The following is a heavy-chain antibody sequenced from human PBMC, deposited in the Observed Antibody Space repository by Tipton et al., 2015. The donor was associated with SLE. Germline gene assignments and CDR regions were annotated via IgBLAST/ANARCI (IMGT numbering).Heavy chain of an antibody. D-gene: IGHD2-2*01. CDR3: AREYPGYYYYMDV. Sequence: LSLTCAASGFTFSSYWMHWVRQAPGKGLVWVSRINSDGSSTSYADSVKGRFTISRDNAKNTLHLQMNSLRAEDTAVYYCAREYPGYYYYMDVWGKGTTVTVSS. J-gene: IGHJ6*03. CDR2: INSDGSST. CDR1: GFTFSSYW. V-gene: IGHV3-74*01.